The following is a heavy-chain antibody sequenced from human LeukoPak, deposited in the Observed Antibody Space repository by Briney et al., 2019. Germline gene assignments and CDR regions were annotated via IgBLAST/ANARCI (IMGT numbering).Heavy chain of an antibody. CDR1: GFTFSSYA. CDR2: ISGRGDTI. CDR3: AKATMATTYFDY. Sequence: PGGSLRLSCAASGFTFSSYAMSWVRQAPGKGLEWVSAISGRGDTIFYADSLKGRFTVSRDNSKNTLYLQMNSLRAEDTAVYYCAKATMATTYFDYWGQGTVVSVSS. D-gene: IGHD5-24*01. V-gene: IGHV3-23*01. J-gene: IGHJ4*02.